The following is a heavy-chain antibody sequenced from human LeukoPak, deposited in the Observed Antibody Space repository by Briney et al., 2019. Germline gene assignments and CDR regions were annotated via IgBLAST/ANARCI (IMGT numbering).Heavy chain of an antibody. Sequence: GGSLRLSCAASGFSLSSYDMDWVRQAPGKGLEWVSSISTSSTFIYYTYSVKGRFTISRDNAKNSLYLQMNSLSAEDTAVYYCARADCSSSTCYLRSSWFDPWGQGTLVTVSS. CDR2: ISTSSTFI. V-gene: IGHV3-21*01. CDR1: GFSLSSYD. D-gene: IGHD2/OR15-2a*01. CDR3: ARADCSSSTCYLRSSWFDP. J-gene: IGHJ5*02.